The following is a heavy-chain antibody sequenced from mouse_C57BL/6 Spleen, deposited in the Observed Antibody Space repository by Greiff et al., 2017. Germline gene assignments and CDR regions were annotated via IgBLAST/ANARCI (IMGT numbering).Heavy chain of an antibody. D-gene: IGHD1-1*01. CDR2: ISSGSSTI. CDR3: ARYYYGSNWYFDV. J-gene: IGHJ1*03. Sequence: DVMLVESGGGLVKPGGSLKLSCAASGFTFSDYGMHWVRQAPEKGLEWVAYISSGSSTIYYADTVKGRFTISRDNAKNTLFLQMTSLRSEDTAMYYCARYYYGSNWYFDVWGTGTTVTVSS. V-gene: IGHV5-17*01. CDR1: GFTFSDYG.